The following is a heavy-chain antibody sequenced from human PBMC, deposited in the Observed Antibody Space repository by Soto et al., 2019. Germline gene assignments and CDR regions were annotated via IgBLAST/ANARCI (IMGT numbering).Heavy chain of an antibody. Sequence: QVQLVQSGAEVKKPVASVKVSCKASGYTFTNYYMHWVRQAPGQGLEWMGMINPSGGTTNYAQKFQGRVTMTRDTSTSPVYMELSSLRSVDTAVYYCARHREGNLYYFDYWGQGTLVTVSS. CDR2: INPSGGTT. V-gene: IGHV1-46*01. CDR1: GYTFTNYY. CDR3: ARHREGNLYYFDY. J-gene: IGHJ4*02.